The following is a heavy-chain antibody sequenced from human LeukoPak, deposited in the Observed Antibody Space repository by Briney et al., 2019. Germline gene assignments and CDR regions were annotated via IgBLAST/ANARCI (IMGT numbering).Heavy chain of an antibody. CDR2: IYHSGST. V-gene: IGHV4-59*01. Sequence: TSETLSLTCTVSGGSISTYYWSWIRQPPGKGLEWIGYIYHSGSTNYNPSLQSRVTISVDTSKNQFSLNLNSVTAADTAVYYCARGGAARLHFQNWGQGTLVTVSS. CDR3: ARGGAARLHFQN. CDR1: GGSISTYY. D-gene: IGHD6-6*01. J-gene: IGHJ1*01.